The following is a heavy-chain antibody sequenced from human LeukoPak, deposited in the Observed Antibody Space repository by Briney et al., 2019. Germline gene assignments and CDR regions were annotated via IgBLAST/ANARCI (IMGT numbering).Heavy chain of an antibody. V-gene: IGHV4-59*08. J-gene: IGHJ6*02. CDR2: IHYSGST. CDR1: GGSISDYY. Sequence: PSETLSLTCSVSGGSISDYYWSWIRQPPGKGLEWIGYIHYSGSTNYNPSLKSRVTISTDTSKKQFSLRLTSVTAADTAVYYCARGPFYYYYGSGSYQSPTYYGMDVWGQGTTVTVSS. D-gene: IGHD3-10*01. CDR3: ARGPFYYYYGSGSYQSPTYYGMDV.